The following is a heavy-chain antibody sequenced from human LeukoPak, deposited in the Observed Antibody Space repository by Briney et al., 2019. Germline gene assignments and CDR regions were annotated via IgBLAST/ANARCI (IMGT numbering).Heavy chain of an antibody. CDR1: GGSISSYY. V-gene: IGHV4-59*12. CDR3: ARVLDYSSGYSFDY. Sequence: SETLSLTCTVSGGSISSYYWSWIRQPPGKGLEWIGYIYYSGSTNYNPSLKSRVSISVDTSKNQFSLKLSSVTAADTAVYYCARVLDYSSGYSFDYWGQGTLVTVSS. D-gene: IGHD3-22*01. J-gene: IGHJ4*02. CDR2: IYYSGST.